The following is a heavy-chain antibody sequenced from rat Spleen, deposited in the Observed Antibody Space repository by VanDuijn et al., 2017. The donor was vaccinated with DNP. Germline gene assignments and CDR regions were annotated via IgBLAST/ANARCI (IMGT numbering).Heavy chain of an antibody. D-gene: IGHD5-1*01. J-gene: IGHJ2*01. CDR3: ARDRANWEDYFDY. CDR1: GFSLTNYH. Sequence: QVQLKESGPGLVQPSQTLSLTCTVSGFSLTNYHVNWVRQPPGKGLEWMVVIWAGGITAYNSLLKSRLSISRDISKSQVFLEMNSLQTEDTATYYCARDRANWEDYFDYWGQGVMVTVSS. V-gene: IGHV2-43*01. CDR2: IWAGGIT.